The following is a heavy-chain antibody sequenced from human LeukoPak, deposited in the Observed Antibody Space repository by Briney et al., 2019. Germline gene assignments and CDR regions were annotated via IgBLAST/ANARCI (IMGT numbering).Heavy chain of an antibody. CDR1: GYTFTSYG. V-gene: IGHV1-18*01. J-gene: IGHJ4*02. CDR2: ISAYNGNT. Sequence: ASVKVSCKASGYTFTSYGISWVRQAPGQGLEWMGWISAYNGNTNYAQKLQGRVTMTTDTSTSTAYMELRSLRSDDTAVYYCAKSRTYGDSFPFDYWGQGTLVTVSS. D-gene: IGHD4-17*01. CDR3: AKSRTYGDSFPFDY.